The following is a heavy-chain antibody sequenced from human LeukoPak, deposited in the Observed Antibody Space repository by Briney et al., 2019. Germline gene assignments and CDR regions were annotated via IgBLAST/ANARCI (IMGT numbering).Heavy chain of an antibody. CDR3: AKNSGYSYGYYFDY. J-gene: IGHJ4*02. CDR1: GFTFSSYG. Sequence: PGGSLRLSCAASGFTFSSYGMSWVRQAPGKGLEWVSGSSGSGGSTHYADSVKGRVTISRDNSKNTLYLQTNNLRAEDAAVYYCAKNSGYSYGYYFDYWGQGTVVTVSS. CDR2: SSGSGGST. D-gene: IGHD5-18*01. V-gene: IGHV3-23*01.